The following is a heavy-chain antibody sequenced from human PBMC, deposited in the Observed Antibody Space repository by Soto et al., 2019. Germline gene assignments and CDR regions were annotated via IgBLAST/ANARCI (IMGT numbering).Heavy chain of an antibody. CDR1: GYTFTGYY. D-gene: IGHD2-21*01. CDR2: INPSGGST. J-gene: IGHJ6*02. Sequence: QVQLVQSGAEVKKPGASVKVSCKASGYTFTGYYMHWVRQAPGQGLEWMGIINPSGGSTSYAQKFQGRVTMTRDTSTSTVYMELSSLRSEDTAVYYCARETLRGAYYGWGQGTTVTVSS. V-gene: IGHV1-46*01. CDR3: ARETLRGAYYG.